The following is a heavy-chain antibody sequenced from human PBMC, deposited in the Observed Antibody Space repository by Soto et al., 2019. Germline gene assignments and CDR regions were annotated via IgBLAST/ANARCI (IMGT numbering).Heavy chain of an antibody. CDR2: INPLPTSGST. J-gene: IGHJ4*02. V-gene: IGHV1-46*01. Sequence: QVQLVQSGAEVKKPGASVKVSCKASGYIFTNYYIHWVRQAPGQGLEWMAIINPLPTSGSTNYAQKFQGRVTVTRDTSTSTVYLELSSLRSDDTDVYYCARDLAAAVYLGQGTLVTVSS. D-gene: IGHD6-13*01. CDR1: GYIFTNYY. CDR3: ARDLAAAVY.